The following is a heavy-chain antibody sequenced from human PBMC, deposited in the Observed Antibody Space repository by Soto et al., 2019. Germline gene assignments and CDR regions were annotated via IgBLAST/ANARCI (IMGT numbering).Heavy chain of an antibody. Sequence: QVQLVQSGAEVKKPGASVKVSCKASGYTFTSYDINWVRQATGQGLEWMGWMNPNSGNTVYAQKFQGRVTMTRNTSRSTADMELSSLISEDTAVYYCARERNMYGMDVWGQGTTVTVSS. CDR2: MNPNSGNT. CDR1: GYTFTSYD. J-gene: IGHJ6*02. D-gene: IGHD1-1*01. CDR3: ARERNMYGMDV. V-gene: IGHV1-8*01.